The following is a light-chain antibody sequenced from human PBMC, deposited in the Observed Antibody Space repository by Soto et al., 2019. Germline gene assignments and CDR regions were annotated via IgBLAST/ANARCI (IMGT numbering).Light chain of an antibody. Sequence: DIQMTQSPSSLSASVGVRVTITCRASQGISRYLAWYEQKPGKVPKLLIYAAYTLQSVVPSRFSGSGSGTDFTLTISSLQPEDVATYYCQKYYSAPQTFGQGTKVEIK. J-gene: IGKJ1*01. V-gene: IGKV1-27*01. CDR1: QGISRY. CDR2: AAY. CDR3: QKYYSAPQT.